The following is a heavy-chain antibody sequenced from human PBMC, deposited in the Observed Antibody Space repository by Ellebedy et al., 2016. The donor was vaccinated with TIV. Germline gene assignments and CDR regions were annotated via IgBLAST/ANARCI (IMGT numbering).Heavy chain of an antibody. CDR3: AREEGAPYVGRGYYYGMDV. J-gene: IGHJ6*02. D-gene: IGHD1-26*01. V-gene: IGHV1-46*01. CDR1: GYTFTSYY. CDR2: INPSGGST. Sequence: ASVKVSCXASGYTFTSYYMHWVRQAPGQGLEWMGIINPSGGSTSYAQKFQGRVTMTRDTSTSTVYMELSSLRSEDTAVYYCAREEGAPYVGRGYYYGMDVWGQGTTVTVSS.